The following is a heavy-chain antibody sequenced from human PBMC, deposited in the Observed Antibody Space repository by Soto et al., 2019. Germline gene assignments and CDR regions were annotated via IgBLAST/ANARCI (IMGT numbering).Heavy chain of an antibody. CDR1: GYTFSRYG. J-gene: IGHJ6*02. D-gene: IGHD2-8*01. Sequence: GASVKVSCKASGYTFSRYGISWVRQAPGQGLERIGWISGYNGDTNYAQKVQGRVTMTIDTSTYTAYMELRSLTSDDTAIYYCAKNGQPPYYYYGMDVWGQGTTVTVS. CDR2: ISGYNGDT. V-gene: IGHV1-18*01. CDR3: AKNGQPPYYYYGMDV.